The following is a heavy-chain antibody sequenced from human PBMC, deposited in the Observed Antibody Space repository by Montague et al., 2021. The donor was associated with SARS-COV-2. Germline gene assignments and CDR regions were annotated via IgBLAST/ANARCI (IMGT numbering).Heavy chain of an antibody. Sequence: SQTLSLTCAVYGGSFSVYYLRLLRQSPRSGRGWIAEINHSGTANYNPSLKSRVSISVDTSKNQFTLKLTSVTAADTAMYYCAKEREVVRAARTLVAFDLWGQVTMVSAAS. D-gene: IGHD2-2*01. J-gene: IGHJ3*01. CDR1: GGSFSVYY. V-gene: IGHV4-34*01. CDR3: AKEREVVRAARTLVAFDL. CDR2: INHSGTA.